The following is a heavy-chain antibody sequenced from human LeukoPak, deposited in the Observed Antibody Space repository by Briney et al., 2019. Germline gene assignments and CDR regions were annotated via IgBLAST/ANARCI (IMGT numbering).Heavy chain of an antibody. CDR3: AKPRQVRDSSDS. V-gene: IGHV4-39*01. Sequence: SETLSLTCIVFRDTLSSRSSSWGWVRQPPGKGLKGIGAFYSRGGSYYTPPLRSRVTMSIDPFKNQLSLKVPSVTAADTAVYYCAKPRQVRDSSDSWGQGTLVTVSS. CDR2: FYSRGGS. CDR1: RDTLSSRSSS. J-gene: IGHJ4*02. D-gene: IGHD4/OR15-4a*01.